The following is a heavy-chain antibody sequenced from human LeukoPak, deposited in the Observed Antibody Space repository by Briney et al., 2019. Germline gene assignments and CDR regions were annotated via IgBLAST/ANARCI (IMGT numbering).Heavy chain of an antibody. J-gene: IGHJ4*02. CDR2: INAGNGNT. D-gene: IGHD3-10*01. Sequence: ASVKVSCKASGYTFTTYAMHWVRQAPGQRLEWMGWINAGNGNTKYSQKFQGRVTITRDTSASTAYMELSSLRSEDTSVYYCARALGYFGWGSYYYFDSWGKGTLVTFSS. CDR3: ARALGYFGWGSYYYFDS. CDR1: GYTFTTYA. V-gene: IGHV1-3*01.